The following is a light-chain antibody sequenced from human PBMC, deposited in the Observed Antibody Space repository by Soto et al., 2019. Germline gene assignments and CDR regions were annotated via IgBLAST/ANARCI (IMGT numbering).Light chain of an antibody. CDR2: GAS. CDR1: QSITSY. V-gene: IGKV1-39*01. Sequence: DIQMTQSPSSLSASVGDRVTITCRAGQSITSYLNWYQQKPGKAPKLLIYGASTLQSGVPSRFSGCGSGTDFTLTISSLQPEDFATYYCQQSDSTPITFGQGTRLEIK. CDR3: QQSDSTPIT. J-gene: IGKJ5*01.